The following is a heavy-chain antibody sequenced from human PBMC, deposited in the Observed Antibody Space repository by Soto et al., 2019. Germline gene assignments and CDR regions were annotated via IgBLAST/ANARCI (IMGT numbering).Heavy chain of an antibody. D-gene: IGHD2-2*01. CDR2: INSGGST. J-gene: IGHJ6*02. CDR3: AREVFCSSSSCQVRYGMDV. Sequence: GRSLRLSCAPSGFTVSSHYMSWVRQAPGKGLEWVSVINSGGSTYYADSVKGRFTISRDHSRNTLYLQMNSLRVEDTAVYYCAREVFCSSSSCQVRYGMDVWGQGTTVTVPS. V-gene: IGHV3-53*01. CDR1: GFTVSSHY.